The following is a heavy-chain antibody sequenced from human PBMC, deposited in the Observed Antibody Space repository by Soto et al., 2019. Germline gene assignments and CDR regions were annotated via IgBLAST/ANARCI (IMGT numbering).Heavy chain of an antibody. CDR3: ARGGGYSYGLSFFDY. J-gene: IGHJ4*02. CDR2: IYYSGST. Sequence: PSETLSLTCTVSGGSISSYYWSWIRQPPGKGLEWIGYIYYSGSTNYNPSLKSRVTISVDTSKNQFSLKLSSVTAADTAVYYCARGGGYSYGLSFFDYWGQGTLVTVSS. D-gene: IGHD5-18*01. V-gene: IGHV4-59*12. CDR1: GGSISSYY.